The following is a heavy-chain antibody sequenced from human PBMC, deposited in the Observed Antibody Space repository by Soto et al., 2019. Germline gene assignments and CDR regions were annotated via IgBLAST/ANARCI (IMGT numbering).Heavy chain of an antibody. V-gene: IGHV4-30-2*01. J-gene: IGHJ4*02. Sequence: PSETLSLTCAVSGGSISSGGYSWSWIRQPPGKGLEWIGYIYHSGSTYYNPSLKSRVTISVDRSKNQFSLKLSSVTAADTAVYYCARGHKYYFDYRGQGTLVTVSS. CDR1: GGSISSGGYS. CDR3: ARGHKYYFDY. CDR2: IYHSGST.